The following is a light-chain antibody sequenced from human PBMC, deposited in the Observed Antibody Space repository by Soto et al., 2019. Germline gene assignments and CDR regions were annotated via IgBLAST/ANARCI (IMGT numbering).Light chain of an antibody. CDR2: DAS. J-gene: IGKJ2*01. Sequence: EIVLTQSPATLSLSPGERATLSCRASQSVSSYLAWYQKKPGQAPRLLIYDASNRATGIPARFSGSGSRTDFTLTISSLEPEDFAVYYCQQRSNWPQYTFGQGTKLEIK. CDR1: QSVSSY. CDR3: QQRSNWPQYT. V-gene: IGKV3-11*01.